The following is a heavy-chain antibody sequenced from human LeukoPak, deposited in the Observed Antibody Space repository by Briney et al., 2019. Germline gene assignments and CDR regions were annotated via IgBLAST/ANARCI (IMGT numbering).Heavy chain of an antibody. V-gene: IGHV3-23*01. D-gene: IGHD2-15*01. CDR3: AKNGDRGAYCSGGSCYPYYCYYMDV. CDR2: ISGSGGST. J-gene: IGHJ6*03. CDR1: GFTFSSYA. Sequence: GGSLRLSCAASGFTFSSYAMSWVRQAPGKGLEWVSAISGSGGSTYYADSVKGRFTISRDNSKNTLYLQMNGLRAEDTAIYYCAKNGDRGAYCSGGSCYPYYCYYMDVWGKGTTVTISS.